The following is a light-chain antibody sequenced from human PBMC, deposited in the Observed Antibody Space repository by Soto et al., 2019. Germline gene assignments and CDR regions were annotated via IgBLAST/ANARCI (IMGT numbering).Light chain of an antibody. Sequence: DIQMTQSPSSLSASVGDRVTITCRASQGISTYLVWYQQKPGTVPKLLIFAASTLQSGVPSRFSGSGSGTDFTLTISRLQPEDVATYYCQSYNAAPWTFGQGTKVEIK. V-gene: IGKV1-27*01. CDR3: QSYNAAPWT. J-gene: IGKJ1*01. CDR2: AAS. CDR1: QGISTY.